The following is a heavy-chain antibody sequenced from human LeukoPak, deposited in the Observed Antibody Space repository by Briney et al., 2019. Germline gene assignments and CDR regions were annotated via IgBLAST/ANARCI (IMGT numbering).Heavy chain of an antibody. CDR1: GFTFSSYA. CDR3: AKAKPGSPQDY. Sequence: GGSLRLSCAASGFTFSSYATSWVRQAPGEGLEWVSAISGSGGSTHYADSVKGRFTISRDNSKNTLYLQMNSLRAEDTAVYYCAKAKPGSPQDYWGQGTLVTVSS. V-gene: IGHV3-23*01. CDR2: ISGSGGST. D-gene: IGHD1-26*01. J-gene: IGHJ4*02.